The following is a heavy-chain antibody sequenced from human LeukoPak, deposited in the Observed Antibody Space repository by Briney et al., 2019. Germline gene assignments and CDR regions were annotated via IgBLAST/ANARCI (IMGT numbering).Heavy chain of an antibody. Sequence: ASVKVSCKASGCTFTGYYMHWVRQAPGQGLEWMGWINPNSGGTNYAQKFQGRVTMTRDTSISTAYMELSRLRSDDTAVYYCASSSLIYGDYGANAFDIWGQGTMVTVSS. J-gene: IGHJ3*02. V-gene: IGHV1-2*02. CDR1: GCTFTGYY. CDR2: INPNSGGT. D-gene: IGHD4-17*01. CDR3: ASSSLIYGDYGANAFDI.